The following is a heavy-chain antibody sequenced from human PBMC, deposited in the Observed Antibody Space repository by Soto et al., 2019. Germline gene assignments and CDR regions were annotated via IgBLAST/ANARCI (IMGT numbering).Heavy chain of an antibody. J-gene: IGHJ5*02. Sequence: QVQLQESGPGLVKPSQTLSLTCTVSGGSISSGGYHWSWIRQHPGKGLEWIGYIYYSGSTYYNPSLKGRVSISVDTSKNQFSLKLSSVTAAYTAVYYCARDPTPWGQGTLVTVSS. CDR1: GGSISSGGYH. V-gene: IGHV4-31*03. CDR2: IYYSGST. CDR3: ARDPTP.